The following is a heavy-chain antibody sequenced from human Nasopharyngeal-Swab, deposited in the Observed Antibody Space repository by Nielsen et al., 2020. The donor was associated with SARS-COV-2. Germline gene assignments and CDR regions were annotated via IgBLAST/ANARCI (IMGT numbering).Heavy chain of an antibody. CDR1: GGSVSSGSYY. Sequence: SETLFLTCTVSGGSVSSGSYYWSWIRQPPGEGLEWIGYIYYSGSTNYNPSLKSRVTISVDTSKNQFSLKLSSVTAADTAVYYCARDASNYGDYYYYYGMDVWGQGTTVTVSS. CDR3: ARDASNYGDYYYYYGMDV. D-gene: IGHD4-11*01. V-gene: IGHV4-61*01. J-gene: IGHJ6*02. CDR2: IYYSGST.